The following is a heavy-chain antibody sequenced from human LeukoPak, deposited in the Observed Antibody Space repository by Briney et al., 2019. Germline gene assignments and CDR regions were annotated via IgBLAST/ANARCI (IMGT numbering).Heavy chain of an antibody. Sequence: LAGGSLRLSCAASGFTFSSYEMNWVRQAPGKGLEWVSTISRSGVATYYANSVKGRFTISRDNSKNTVYLQMNSLRAEDTAIYYCAKHSHDGSAPYYEVQLDYWGQGTLVTVSS. CDR2: ISRSGVAT. V-gene: IGHV3-23*01. D-gene: IGHD3-22*01. J-gene: IGHJ4*02. CDR1: GFTFSSYE. CDR3: AKHSHDGSAPYYEVQLDY.